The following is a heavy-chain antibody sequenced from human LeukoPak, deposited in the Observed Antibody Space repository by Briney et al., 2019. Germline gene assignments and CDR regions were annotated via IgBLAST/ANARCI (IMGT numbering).Heavy chain of an antibody. CDR3: ARVLTDSRGWYHFDY. D-gene: IGHD6-19*01. CDR2: ITGTSSTI. CDR1: GFTFSTYT. Sequence: GGSLRLSCAASGFTFSTYTMNWVRQAPGKGLEWVSYITGTSSTIYYADSVKGRFTVSRDNARNSLYLQMNSLRDEDTAVYYCARVLTDSRGWYHFDYWGQGTLVTVS. J-gene: IGHJ4*02. V-gene: IGHV3-48*02.